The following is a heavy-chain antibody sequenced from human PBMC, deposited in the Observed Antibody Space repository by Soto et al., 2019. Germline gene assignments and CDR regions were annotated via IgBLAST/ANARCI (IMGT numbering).Heavy chain of an antibody. J-gene: IGHJ4*02. D-gene: IGHD3-22*01. CDR3: ARDIPYDSSGYYFDY. CDR2: INPIFGTA. CDR1: GYTFTGYY. V-gene: IGHV1-69*06. Sequence: QVQLVQSGAEVKKPGASVKVSCKASGYTFTGYYMHWVRQAPGQGLEWMGWINPIFGTANYAQKVQSRVTITADKSTSTAYMELSSLRSEDTAVYYCARDIPYDSSGYYFDYWGQGTLVTVSS.